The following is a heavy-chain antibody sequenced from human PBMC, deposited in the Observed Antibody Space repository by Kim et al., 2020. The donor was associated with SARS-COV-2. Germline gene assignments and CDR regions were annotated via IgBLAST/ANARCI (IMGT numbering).Heavy chain of an antibody. J-gene: IGHJ4*02. D-gene: IGHD3-3*01. Sequence: INYVDSAKGRCTVSRDNAKNTVYLHMTSLRDDDTAVYYCSGDRSGGTADFWGRGTLVSVSS. CDR3: SGDRSGGTADF. CDR2: I. V-gene: IGHV3-7*03.